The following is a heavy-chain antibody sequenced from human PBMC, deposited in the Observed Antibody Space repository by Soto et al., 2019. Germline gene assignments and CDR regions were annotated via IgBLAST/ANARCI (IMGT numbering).Heavy chain of an antibody. Sequence: ASVKVSCKASGYIFTNHYIHWVRQAPGQGLEWMGIINPSGGSTNYLQKFQGRITMTRDTSTSTVYMELSSLRSEDTAVYYCARRIAAAGTPTPFDYWGQGTLVTVSS. CDR2: INPSGGST. CDR1: GYIFTNHY. D-gene: IGHD6-13*01. V-gene: IGHV1-46*01. CDR3: ARRIAAAGTPTPFDY. J-gene: IGHJ4*02.